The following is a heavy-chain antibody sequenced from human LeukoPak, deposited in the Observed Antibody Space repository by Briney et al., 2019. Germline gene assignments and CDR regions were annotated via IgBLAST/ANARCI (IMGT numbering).Heavy chain of an antibody. V-gene: IGHV5-51*01. CDR1: GYSFTSYW. D-gene: IGHD5-24*01. Sequence: GESLKISCKGSGYSFTSYWIGWVRQMPGKGLEWMGIIYPGDSDIRYSPSFQGQVTISADKSISTAYLQWSSLKASDTAMYYCARGADGWLHHNHNWFDPWGQGTLVTVSS. CDR2: IYPGDSDI. CDR3: ARGADGWLHHNHNWFDP. J-gene: IGHJ5*02.